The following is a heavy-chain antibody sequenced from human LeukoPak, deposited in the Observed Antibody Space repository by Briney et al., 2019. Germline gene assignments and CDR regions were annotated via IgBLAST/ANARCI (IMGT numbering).Heavy chain of an antibody. CDR2: ISWNSGSI. V-gene: IGHV3-9*01. Sequence: GGPLRLSCAASGFTFDDYAMHWVRQAPGKGLEWVSGISWNSGSIGYADSVKGRFTISRDNAKNSLYLQMNSLRAEDTALYYCAKDTSSTYGMDVWGQGTTVTVSS. CDR1: GFTFDDYA. J-gene: IGHJ6*02. CDR3: AKDTSSTYGMDV. D-gene: IGHD2-2*01.